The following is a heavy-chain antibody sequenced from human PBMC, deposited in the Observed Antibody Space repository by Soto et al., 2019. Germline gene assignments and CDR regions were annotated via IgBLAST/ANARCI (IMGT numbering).Heavy chain of an antibody. CDR1: GGSITRGGYY. J-gene: IGHJ5*02. V-gene: IGHV4-31*03. CDR3: ARDPAP. CDR2: IYNSGTT. Sequence: SETLSLTCTVSGGSITRGGYYWSWIRQHPGKGLEWIGYIYNSGTTYYIPSLKSRVTISVDTSKNQFSLKLTSVTAADTAVYYCARDPAPWGQGTLVTVSS.